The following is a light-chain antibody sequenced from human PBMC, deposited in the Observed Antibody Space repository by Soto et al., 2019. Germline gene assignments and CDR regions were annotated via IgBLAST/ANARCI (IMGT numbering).Light chain of an antibody. Sequence: QSALTQPPSASGSPGQSVTISCTGTSSDVCGYNYVSWYQQHPGKAPKLMIYEVSKRPSGVPDRFSGSKSGNTASLTVSGLQAEDEADYYCSSYAGSNNPPYVFGTGTKVTVL. CDR2: EVS. CDR3: SSYAGSNNPPYV. J-gene: IGLJ1*01. V-gene: IGLV2-8*01. CDR1: SSDVCGYNY.